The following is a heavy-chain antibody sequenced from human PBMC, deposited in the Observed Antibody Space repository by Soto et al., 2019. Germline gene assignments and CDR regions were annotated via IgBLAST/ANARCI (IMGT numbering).Heavy chain of an antibody. J-gene: IGHJ6*02. CDR3: AQDRSHGDYCRDV. V-gene: IGHV3-30*18. CDR2: ISYDGRNK. D-gene: IGHD4-17*01. Sequence: QVQQLESGGGVVQPGRSLRLSCAASGFTFSSYGMHWVRPAPGKGLEWVAVISYDGRNKYYADSVTGRCTISSHNSKNTLYLQMNSLRAEDTDVYYCAQDRSHGDYCRDVCGQGPTVPFS. CDR1: GFTFSSYG.